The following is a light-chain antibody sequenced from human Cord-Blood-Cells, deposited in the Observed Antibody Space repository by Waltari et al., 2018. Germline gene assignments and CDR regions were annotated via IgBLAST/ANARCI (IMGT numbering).Light chain of an antibody. CDR3: QQSYSTPYT. V-gene: IGKV1-39*01. CDR2: AAS. CDR1: QSISSY. Sequence: DIQMTQSPSSLSASVGARVTITCRASQSISSYLNWYQQKPGKAPKLLIYAASRLQSGVPSRFSGSGSWTDFTLTISSLQPEDFATYYCQQSYSTPYTFGQGTKLEIK. J-gene: IGKJ2*01.